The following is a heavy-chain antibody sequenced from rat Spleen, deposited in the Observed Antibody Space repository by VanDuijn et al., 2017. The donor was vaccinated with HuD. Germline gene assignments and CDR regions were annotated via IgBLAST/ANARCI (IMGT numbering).Heavy chain of an antibody. J-gene: IGHJ2*01. CDR3: TTYYTGDYFDY. D-gene: IGHD1-1*01. Sequence: QVQLKESGPGLVQPSQTLSLTCTVSGFSLTSNSVSWVRQSPGKGLEWMGAIWSGGITDYNLALKSRLSISRDTSKGQVFLEMNSLQPEDTAIYFCTTYYTGDYFDYWGQGVMVTVSS. CDR1: GFSLTSNS. CDR2: IWSGGIT. V-gene: IGHV2-1*01.